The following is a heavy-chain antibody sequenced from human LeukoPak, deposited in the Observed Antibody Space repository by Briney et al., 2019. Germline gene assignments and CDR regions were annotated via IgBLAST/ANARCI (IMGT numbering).Heavy chain of an antibody. J-gene: IGHJ4*02. CDR3: GKAVRGVIFDSLVDY. Sequence: GGSLRLSGAASGFAFHDYAMHWVRQAPGKGLEWVSLISGDGSRTFYADSVKGRFTISRDNSKNSLYLQMNSLRTEDTALYFCGKAVRGVIFDSLVDYWGQGTLVTVSS. CDR2: ISGDGSRT. D-gene: IGHD3-10*01. CDR1: GFAFHDYA. V-gene: IGHV3-43*02.